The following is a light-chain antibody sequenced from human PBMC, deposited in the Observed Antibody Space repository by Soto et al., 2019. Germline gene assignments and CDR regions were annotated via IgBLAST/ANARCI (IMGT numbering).Light chain of an antibody. J-gene: IGKJ5*01. CDR3: QKYNTVPAT. CDR1: QGIGNS. Sequence: DIQMTQSPPSLSASVGDRVTITCRASQGIGNSLAWYQQKPGTVPKLLIYSASTLQSGVPYRFSGSGSGTDFTLTISRLQPENVAAYYCQKYNTVPATFGQGTRLEIK. CDR2: SAS. V-gene: IGKV1-27*01.